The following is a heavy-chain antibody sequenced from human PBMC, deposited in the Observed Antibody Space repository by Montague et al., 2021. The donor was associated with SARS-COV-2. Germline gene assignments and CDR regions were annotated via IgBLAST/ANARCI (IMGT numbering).Heavy chain of an antibody. CDR3: ARGGGDSADYYYYAMDV. V-gene: IGHV4-59*01. CDR2: IYNNGST. Sequence: SETLSLTCTVSGGSISSYYWSWIRQPPGKGLQWIGYIYNNGSTNCNTSLKSRVTLSIDTSKNQFSLKLTSVAAADTAVYYCARGGGDSADYYYYAMDVRGQGTTVTVSS. D-gene: IGHD2-21*02. CDR1: GGSISSYY. J-gene: IGHJ6*02.